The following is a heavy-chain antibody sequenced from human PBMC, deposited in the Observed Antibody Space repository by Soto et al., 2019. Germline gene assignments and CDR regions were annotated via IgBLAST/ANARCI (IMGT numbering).Heavy chain of an antibody. J-gene: IGHJ4*02. CDR2: INAVNGNT. V-gene: IGHV1-3*01. D-gene: IGHD3-3*01. Sequence: QVQLVQSGAEVKKPGASVKVSCKASGYTFTSYAMHWVRQAPGQRLEWMGWINAVNGNTKYSQKFQGRVTITRDTAATTAYMELSSLRSEDTAVYYCVRYNSDFWCGYSDYWGEGTLVTVSS. CDR3: VRYNSDFWCGYSDY. CDR1: GYTFTSYA.